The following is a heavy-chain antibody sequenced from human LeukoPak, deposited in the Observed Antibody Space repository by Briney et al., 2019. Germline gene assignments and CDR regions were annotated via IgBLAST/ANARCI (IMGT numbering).Heavy chain of an antibody. CDR1: GGSFSGYY. D-gene: IGHD3-9*01. CDR2: INRSGST. CDR3: ARGPEFDWLPYFDY. J-gene: IGHJ4*02. V-gene: IGHV4-34*01. Sequence: TSETLSLTCAVYGGSFSGYYWSWIRQPPGKGLEWIGEINRSGSTNYNPSLKSRVTISVDTSKNQFSLKLSSVTAADTAVYYCARGPEFDWLPYFDYWGQGTLVTVSS.